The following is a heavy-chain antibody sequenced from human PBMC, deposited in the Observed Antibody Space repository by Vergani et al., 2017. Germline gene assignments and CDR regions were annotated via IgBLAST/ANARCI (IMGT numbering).Heavy chain of an antibody. J-gene: IGHJ4*02. D-gene: IGHD3-10*01. V-gene: IGHV3-11*04. CDR1: GFFFSDYY. CDR2: IASSDTTV. Sequence: VQLVESGGGLVKPGGSLRLSCTASGFFFSDYYMSWLRQAPGKGLEWISYIASSDTTVYYADSVKGRFTISRDNAKNSLYLEMNSLRAEDTAGYYCARDYLDFSGSGSPYYFDHWGQGTQVTVSS. CDR3: ARDYLDFSGSGSPYYFDH.